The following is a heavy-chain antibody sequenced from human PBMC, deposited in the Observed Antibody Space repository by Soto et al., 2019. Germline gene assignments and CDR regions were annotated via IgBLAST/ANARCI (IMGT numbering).Heavy chain of an antibody. J-gene: IGHJ6*02. Sequence: EVQLLESGGGLVQPGGSLRLSCAASGFTISGCAMSWVRQAPGKGLEWVSSISISGDITYYAYSVKGRFTISRDNSKNTLYMEMNSLRVEDTAVYHCAKGGFWVHYGRDAWGQGTTVTVSS. CDR2: ISISGDIT. V-gene: IGHV3-23*01. CDR1: GFTISGCA. D-gene: IGHD3-16*01. CDR3: AKGGFWVHYGRDA.